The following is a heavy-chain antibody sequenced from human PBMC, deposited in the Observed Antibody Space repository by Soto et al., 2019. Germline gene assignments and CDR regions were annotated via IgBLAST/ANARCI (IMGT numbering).Heavy chain of an antibody. J-gene: IGHJ4*02. D-gene: IGHD3-10*01. V-gene: IGHV4-59*08. CDR2: ISYSGTT. Sequence: PSETLSLTCTVSGVSINTFYWNWIRQPPGKGLEWIAFISYSGTTNYNPSLKSRVTISIDTSRSQFSLKLTSVTAADTAVYYCARQIRDASGTDPLAYWGQGTRVTVSA. CDR3: ARQIRDASGTDPLAY. CDR1: GVSINTFY.